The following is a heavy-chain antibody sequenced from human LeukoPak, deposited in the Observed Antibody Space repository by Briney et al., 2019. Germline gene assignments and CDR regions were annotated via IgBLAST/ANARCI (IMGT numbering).Heavy chain of an antibody. D-gene: IGHD6-13*01. CDR1: GSIFTNYY. CDR2: TYPGGSDT. J-gene: IGHJ4*02. CDR3: ARAASGTARFDF. V-gene: IGHV5-51*01. Sequence: GEPRKISGKVSGSIFTNYYIGWVRQMPGEGLNWMGVTYPGGSDTRYSPSFQGQVTISADKSISTAYLQWSSLKASDTAIYYCARAASGTARFDFWGQGTLVTVSS.